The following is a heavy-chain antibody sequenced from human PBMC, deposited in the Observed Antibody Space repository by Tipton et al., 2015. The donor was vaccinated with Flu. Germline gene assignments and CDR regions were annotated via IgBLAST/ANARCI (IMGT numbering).Heavy chain of an antibody. J-gene: IGHJ4*02. CDR1: GFTFSSYG. CDR2: IWYDGGNE. Sequence: RSLRLSCAASGFTFSSYGMPWVRQAPGKGLEWVAVIWYDGGNEYYADSAAGRFSISIDNYKNTLYLQMHSLRAEDTAVYYCARDARGGDCDLDYWGQGTLVTVSS. CDR3: ARDARGGDCDLDY. D-gene: IGHD2-21*01. V-gene: IGHV3-33*01.